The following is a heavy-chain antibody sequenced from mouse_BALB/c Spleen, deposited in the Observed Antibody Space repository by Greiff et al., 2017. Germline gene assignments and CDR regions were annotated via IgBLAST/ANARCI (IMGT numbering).Heavy chain of an antibody. Sequence: VQLKESGGGLVQPGGSLKLSCAASGFTFSSYTMSWVRQTPEKRLEWVAYISNGGGSTYYPDTVKGRFTISRDNAKNTLYLQMSSLKSEDTAMYYCARQGGIYYGYDGGFDYWGQGTTLTVSA. CDR1: GFTFSSYT. J-gene: IGHJ2*01. D-gene: IGHD2-2*01. CDR2: ISNGGGST. V-gene: IGHV5-12-2*01. CDR3: ARQGGIYYGYDGGFDY.